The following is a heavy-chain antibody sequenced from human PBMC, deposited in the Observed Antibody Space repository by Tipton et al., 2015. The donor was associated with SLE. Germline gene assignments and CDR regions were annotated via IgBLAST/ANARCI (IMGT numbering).Heavy chain of an antibody. CDR1: GGSFSGYY. CDR3: ASGYEQHLIS. V-gene: IGHV4-34*01. CDR2: INHRGSD. Sequence: TLSLTCAVYGGSFSGYYWSWIRQPPGKGLEWIGDINHRGSDNYNPSLKSRVTISVDTSKNQFSLKLTSVTAADTAVYYCASGYEQHLISWGQGTLVTVSS. D-gene: IGHD6-13*01. J-gene: IGHJ5*02.